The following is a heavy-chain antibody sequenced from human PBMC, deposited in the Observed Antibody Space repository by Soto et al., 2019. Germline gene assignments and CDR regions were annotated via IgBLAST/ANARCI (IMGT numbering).Heavy chain of an antibody. CDR3: ARRQDYGMDV. CDR2: ISAYNGNT. V-gene: IGHV1-18*01. Sequence: GASLKVSCKSSGYTFTNLGISWVRQAPVQVLEWMGWISAYNGNTNYAQKLQGRVTMTTDTPTTTAYMELRSLRSDDTAVYYCARRQDYGMDVWGQGTTVTFS. J-gene: IGHJ6*02. CDR1: GYTFTNLG.